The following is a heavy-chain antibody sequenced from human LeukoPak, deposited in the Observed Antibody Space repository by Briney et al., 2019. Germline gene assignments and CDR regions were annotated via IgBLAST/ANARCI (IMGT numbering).Heavy chain of an antibody. V-gene: IGHV1-24*01. CDR1: GYTLTELS. D-gene: IGHD2-15*01. Sequence: ASVKVSCKVSGYTLTELSMNWVRHALGKGLEWMGGFDPEDGETIYAQKFQGRVTMTEDTSTDTAYMELSSLRSEDTAVYYCATDYCSGGSCRVGAFDIWGQGTMVTVSS. J-gene: IGHJ3*02. CDR3: ATDYCSGGSCRVGAFDI. CDR2: FDPEDGET.